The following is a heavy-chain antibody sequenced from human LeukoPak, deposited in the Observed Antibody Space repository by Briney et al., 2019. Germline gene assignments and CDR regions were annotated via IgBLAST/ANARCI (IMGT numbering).Heavy chain of an antibody. CDR1: GDSISNYY. V-gene: IGHV4-59*08. D-gene: IGHD1/OR15-1a*01. CDR2: LYHSGAA. J-gene: IGHJ6*03. Sequence: SETLSLTCTVSGDSISNYYWTWIRQTPGKGLEWIGNLYHSGAADYNPSLKTRVTTSVDTSKDPFALSLRASTAADTAVYFCARLGKTYYMDVWGTGTTVTVSS. CDR3: ARLGKTYYMDV.